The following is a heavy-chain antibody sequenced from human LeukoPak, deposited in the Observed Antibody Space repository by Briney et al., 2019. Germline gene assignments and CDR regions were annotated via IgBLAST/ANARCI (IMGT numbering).Heavy chain of an antibody. V-gene: IGHV1-2*02. CDR3: ASGYCSGGPCYVYDY. CDR1: GYTFTGHY. J-gene: IGHJ4*02. CDR2: INLNSGDT. Sequence: ASVKVSCRASGYTFTGHYMHWVRQAPGQRLVWMGWINLNSGDTNYAQELQGRVTMTRDTSISTAYMELSRLKPGNTAVYYCASGYCSGGPCYVYDYWGQGTLVTVSS. D-gene: IGHD2-15*01.